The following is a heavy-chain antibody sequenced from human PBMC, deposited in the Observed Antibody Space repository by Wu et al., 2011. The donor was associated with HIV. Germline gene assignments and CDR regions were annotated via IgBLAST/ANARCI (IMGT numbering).Heavy chain of an antibody. D-gene: IGHD2-21*01. CDR2: IIPILGTV. CDR1: GXTFSTMV. V-gene: IGHV1-69*06. J-gene: IGHJ4*02. CDR3: ARDLGGDEDY. Sequence: SGXTFSTMVSTGCDKAPGQGLEWMGGIIPILGTVKYAQKFQGRVTITADKSTSTAYMELSSLRSEDTAIYYCARDLGGDEDYWGQGTLVTVSS.